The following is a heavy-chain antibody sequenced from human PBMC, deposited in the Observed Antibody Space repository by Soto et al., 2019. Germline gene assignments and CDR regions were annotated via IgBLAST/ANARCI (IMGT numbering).Heavy chain of an antibody. CDR1: GFTFSSYG. D-gene: IGHD2-2*01. J-gene: IGHJ3*02. CDR3: AKTRRGDCSRLGECAFDI. Sequence: QVQLVESGGGVVQPGRSLRLSCAASGFTFSSYGMHWVRQAPGKGLEWVAVISYDGSNKYYADSVKGRFTISSDNSKNTLYLQMNGLRAEDTAVYYCAKTRRGDCSRLGECAFDIWGQGTMVTDSS. CDR2: ISYDGSNK. V-gene: IGHV3-30*18.